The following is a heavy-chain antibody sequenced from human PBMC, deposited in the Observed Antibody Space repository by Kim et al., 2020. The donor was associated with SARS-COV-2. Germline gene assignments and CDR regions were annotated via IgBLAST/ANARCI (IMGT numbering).Heavy chain of an antibody. CDR2: IYPGDSDT. V-gene: IGHV5-51*01. Sequence: GESLKISCKASGYSFTSYWIAWVRQMPGKGLEWMGIIYPGDSDTRYSPSFQGQVTISADRSISTAYLQWSSLKASDTAMFYCARGLVASRRGVLDYWGQGTLVTVSS. D-gene: IGHD6-6*01. CDR1: GYSFTSYW. CDR3: ARGLVASRRGVLDY. J-gene: IGHJ4*02.